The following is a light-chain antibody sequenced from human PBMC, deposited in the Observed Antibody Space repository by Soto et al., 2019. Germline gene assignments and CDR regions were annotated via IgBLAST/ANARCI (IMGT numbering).Light chain of an antibody. CDR1: QSVDIN. J-gene: IGKJ4*01. CDR2: GAS. V-gene: IGKV3-15*01. CDR3: QQFSSYPLT. Sequence: EIVLTQSPATLSVSPGDRVTLSCRASQSVDINLAWYQQRSGQAPRLLIYGASTRATDMPGRFSGGGSGTDFTLTISRLEPEDFAVYYCQQFSSYPLTFGGGTKVDIK.